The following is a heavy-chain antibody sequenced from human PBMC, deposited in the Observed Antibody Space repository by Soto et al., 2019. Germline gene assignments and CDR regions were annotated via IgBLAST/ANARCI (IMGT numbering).Heavy chain of an antibody. CDR3: AHVYWAASGTRYYFDH. D-gene: IGHD6-13*01. Sequence: QITLTESGPTLVKPTQTLTLTCTFSGFSFSTSAVGVGWIRQPPGKALEFLALIYWDDDKRYRPSLKSKISITKYTSRNQVVLTMTDLEPEDTATYYCAHVYWAASGTRYYFDHWGQGTLVTVSS. CDR2: IYWDDDK. V-gene: IGHV2-5*02. CDR1: GFSFSTSAVG. J-gene: IGHJ4*02.